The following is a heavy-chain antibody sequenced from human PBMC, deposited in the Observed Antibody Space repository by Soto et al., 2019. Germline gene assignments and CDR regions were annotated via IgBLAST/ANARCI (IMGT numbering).Heavy chain of an antibody. J-gene: IGHJ4*02. CDR3: VSDPNWEWGY. V-gene: IGHV3-23*01. CDR2: INYSGVST. CDR1: GFVFARND. D-gene: IGHD1-26*01. Sequence: PGGSLRLSCAASGFVFARNDMNWVRQRPGKGLEWVSNINYSGVSTYYSDAVKGRSTISRDNSRNILHLEMNSLTVDDTAVYYCVSDPNWEWGYWGQGTPVTV.